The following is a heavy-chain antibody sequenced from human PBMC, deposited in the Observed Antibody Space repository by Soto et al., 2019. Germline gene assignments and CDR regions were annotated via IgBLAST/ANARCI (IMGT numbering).Heavy chain of an antibody. J-gene: IGHJ5*02. Sequence: GGSLRLSCAVSGFTFSSYGMSWVRQAPGKGLEWVGRIKTKADAGTTDYAAPVKGRFTISRDDSKNTLYLQMNSLKNEDTALYFCTTDGATIFFDPRGQGALVTVSS. CDR2: IKTKADAGTT. CDR1: GFTFSSYG. D-gene: IGHD3-10*02. CDR3: TTDGATIFFDP. V-gene: IGHV3-15*01.